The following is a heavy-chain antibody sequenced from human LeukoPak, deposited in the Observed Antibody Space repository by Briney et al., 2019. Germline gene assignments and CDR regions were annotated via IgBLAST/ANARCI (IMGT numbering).Heavy chain of an antibody. CDR2: IKSKTDGGTT. D-gene: IGHD6-13*01. CDR3: TTDSSSWQYYFDY. J-gene: IGHJ4*02. V-gene: IGHV3-15*01. Sequence: GGSLRLSCAASGFTFSDYYMDWVRQAPGKGLEWVGRIKSKTDGGTTDYAAPVKGRFTISRDDSKNTLYLQMNSLKTEDTAVYYCTTDSSSWQYYFDYWGQGTLVTVSS. CDR1: GFTFSDYY.